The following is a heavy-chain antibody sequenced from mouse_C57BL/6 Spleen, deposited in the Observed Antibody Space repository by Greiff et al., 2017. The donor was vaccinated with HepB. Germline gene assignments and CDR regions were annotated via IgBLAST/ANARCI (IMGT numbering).Heavy chain of an antibody. J-gene: IGHJ2*01. CDR3: AIWEYSNYDC. CDR1: GYTFTDSN. Sequence: VQLQQSGPELVKPGASVKIPCKASGYTFTDSNMDWVKQSHGKSLEWIGDINHNNGGTIYNQKFKGKATLTVDKSSSTAYIERRSLTSEDTEIYYCAIWEYSNYDCWGQGTTLTVSS. D-gene: IGHD2-5*01. V-gene: IGHV1-18*01. CDR2: INHNNGGT.